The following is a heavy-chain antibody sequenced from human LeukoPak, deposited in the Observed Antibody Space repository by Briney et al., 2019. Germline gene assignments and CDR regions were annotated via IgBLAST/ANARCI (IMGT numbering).Heavy chain of an antibody. V-gene: IGHV1-2*02. D-gene: IGHD1-26*01. Sequence: GASVKVSCKASGYTFTDYYVHWVRQAPGQGLKWLGLISPNTGDTHYAKKFHGRVTVTRDTSINTAYMQLTRLRSDDTAVYYCARDRVPGSYFDSWLDPWGQGTLVIVSS. CDR3: ARDRVPGSYFDSWLDP. CDR2: ISPNTGDT. CDR1: GYTFTDYY. J-gene: IGHJ5*02.